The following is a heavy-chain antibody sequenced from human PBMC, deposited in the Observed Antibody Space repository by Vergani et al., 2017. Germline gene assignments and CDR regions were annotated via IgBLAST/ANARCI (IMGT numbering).Heavy chain of an antibody. D-gene: IGHD6-6*01. CDR3: ATSRSAEPDY. J-gene: IGHJ4*02. CDR2: ISSSSDAI. CDR1: GFDFSAYS. V-gene: IGHV3-48*01. Sequence: EVQLLESGGSLKQPGGSLRISCEASGFDFSAYSMNWVRQAPGKGLEWISYISSSSDAIYYADSLRGRFTVSRDNAQNSLFLQMNSLRAEDTAVYFCATSRSAEPDYWGQGTLVAVSS.